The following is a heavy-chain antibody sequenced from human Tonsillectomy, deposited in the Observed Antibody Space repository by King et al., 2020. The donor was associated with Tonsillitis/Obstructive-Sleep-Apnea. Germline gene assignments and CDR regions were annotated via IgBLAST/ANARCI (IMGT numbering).Heavy chain of an antibody. CDR1: GFTFSSSA. CDR3: ARHIIYGGNSIDL. J-gene: IGHJ5*02. Sequence: VQLVESGGGLVQPGGSLNLSCAASGFTFSSSAMHWVRQASGTGLEWVGRIRNKANNYATAYTASVKGRFTISRDDSKNTAYLQMNSLKTEDTAVYYCARHIIYGGNSIDLWGQGTLVIVSS. V-gene: IGHV3-73*02. CDR2: IRNKANNYAT. D-gene: IGHD4-23*01.